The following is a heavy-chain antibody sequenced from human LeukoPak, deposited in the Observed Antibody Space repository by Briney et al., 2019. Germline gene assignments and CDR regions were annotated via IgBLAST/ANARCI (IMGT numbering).Heavy chain of an antibody. J-gene: IGHJ4*02. CDR1: GFSFSNYA. Sequence: HPGGSLRLSCAASGFSFSNYAMNWVRQAPGKGLEWVSIIFGAGKNTTYYADSVKGRFTVSRDNSKNTLYLQMTNLRPEDTAKYYCAKRNTMIRGGPSFDYWGQGIPVAVSS. CDR3: AKRNTMIRGGPSFDY. CDR2: IFGAGKNTT. V-gene: IGHV3-23*03. D-gene: IGHD3-10*01.